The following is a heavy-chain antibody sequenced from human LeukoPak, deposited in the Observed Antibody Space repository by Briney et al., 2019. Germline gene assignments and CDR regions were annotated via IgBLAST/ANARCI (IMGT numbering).Heavy chain of an antibody. CDR1: GGSFSRYY. CDR3: ARGPTISETGYFDY. CDR2: INHRGDT. Sequence: SETLSLTCAVYGGSFSRYYWSWIRQSPGKGLERIAEINHRGDTNYNPSVKSRVTISVATSKNQFSLKVTSLTAADTAVYFCARGPTISETGYFDYWGQGTLVTVSS. D-gene: IGHD1-1*01. V-gene: IGHV4-34*01. J-gene: IGHJ4*03.